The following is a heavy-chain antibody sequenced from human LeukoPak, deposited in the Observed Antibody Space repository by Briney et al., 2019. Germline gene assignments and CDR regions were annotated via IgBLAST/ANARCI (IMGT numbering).Heavy chain of an antibody. CDR2: IIPSDGFT. CDR3: ARSWRFGELSALEKYNWFDP. V-gene: IGHV1-46*01. Sequence: ASVKVSCKASVYTFSSYYVHWVRQAPGQGLEWMGMIIPSDGFTSYAQKFQGRVTMTRDTSTSTVYMELSSLRSEDTAVYYCARSWRFGELSALEKYNWFDPWGQGTLVTVSS. CDR1: VYTFSSYY. J-gene: IGHJ5*02. D-gene: IGHD3-10*01.